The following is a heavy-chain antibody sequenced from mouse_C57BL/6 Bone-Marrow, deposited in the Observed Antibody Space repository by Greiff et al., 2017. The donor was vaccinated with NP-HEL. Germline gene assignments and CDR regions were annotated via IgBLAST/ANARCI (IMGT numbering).Heavy chain of an antibody. J-gene: IGHJ2*01. CDR3: ARSFNWDYFDY. CDR2: IYPGDGDT. Sequence: VKVVESGPELVKPGASVKISCKASGYAFSSSWMNWVKQRPGKGLEWIGRIYPGDGDTNYNGKFKGKATLTADKSSSTAYMQLSSLTSEDSAVYFCARSFNWDYFDYWGQGTTLTVSS. CDR1: GYAFSSSW. D-gene: IGHD4-1*01. V-gene: IGHV1-82*01.